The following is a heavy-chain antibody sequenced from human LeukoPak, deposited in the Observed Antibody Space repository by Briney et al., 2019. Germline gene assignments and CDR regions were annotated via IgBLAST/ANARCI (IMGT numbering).Heavy chain of an antibody. Sequence: PSETLSLTCTVSGGSISSGGYYWSWIRQPPGKGLEWIGYIYHSGSTYYNPSLKSRVTISVDTSKNQFSLKLSSVTAADTAVYYCARHRESIAAAGREYYYYYMDVWGKGTTVTVSS. J-gene: IGHJ6*03. CDR1: GGSISSGGYY. V-gene: IGHV4-30-2*03. D-gene: IGHD6-13*01. CDR3: ARHRESIAAAGREYYYYYMDV. CDR2: IYHSGST.